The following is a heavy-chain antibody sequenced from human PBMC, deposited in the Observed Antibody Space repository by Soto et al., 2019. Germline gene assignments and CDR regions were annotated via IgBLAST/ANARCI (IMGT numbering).Heavy chain of an antibody. D-gene: IGHD3-16*01. CDR1: GFTVSSYA. CDR3: AKALRFTFTTGYHMDV. Sequence: EVHLLESGGGSVQPGGSLRLSCAASGFTVSSYAMSWVRQAPGKGLVWVSVISGSGSTYSADSVKGRFTISRDSSKNTVYLQMNSLRAEDTAVYYCAKALRFTFTTGYHMDVCGTGTTVTVSS. J-gene: IGHJ6*03. CDR2: ISGSGST. V-gene: IGHV3-23*01.